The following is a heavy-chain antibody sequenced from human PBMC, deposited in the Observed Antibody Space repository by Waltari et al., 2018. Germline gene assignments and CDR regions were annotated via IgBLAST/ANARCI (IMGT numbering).Heavy chain of an antibody. CDR2: ISNDGSNK. CDR1: GFTFSSYA. J-gene: IGHJ3*02. CDR3: ARGGRVGAVDAFDI. Sequence: QVQLVESGGGVVQPGRSLRLSCAASGFTFSSYAMHWVRQAPGKGLEWVAVISNDGSNKYYADSVKGRFTISRDNSKNTLYRQMNSLRAEDMAVYYCARGGRVGAVDAFDIWGQGTMVTVSS. V-gene: IGHV3-30-3*01. D-gene: IGHD1-26*01.